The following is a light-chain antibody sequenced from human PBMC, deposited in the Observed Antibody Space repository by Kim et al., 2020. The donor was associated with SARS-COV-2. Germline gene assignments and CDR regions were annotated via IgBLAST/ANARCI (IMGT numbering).Light chain of an antibody. Sequence: QSVLTQPPSASGTPGQRVTISCSGSSSNIGSNYVYWYQQLPGTAPKLLIYRNNQRPSGVPDRFSGSKSGTSASLAISGLRSEDEAAYYCAAWDDSLSGRVFGGGTQLTVL. J-gene: IGLJ3*02. CDR3: AAWDDSLSGRV. CDR2: RNN. V-gene: IGLV1-47*01. CDR1: SSNIGSNY.